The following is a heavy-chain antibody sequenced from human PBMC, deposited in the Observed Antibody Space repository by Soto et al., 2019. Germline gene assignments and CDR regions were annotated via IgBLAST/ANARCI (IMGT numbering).Heavy chain of an antibody. D-gene: IGHD6-6*01. J-gene: IGHJ6*02. CDR3: ARSLASSSSGMDV. Sequence: GGSLRLSCAASGFTFSSYGMHWVRQAPGKGLEWVAVIWYDGSNKYYADSVKGRFTISRDNSKNTLYLQMNSLRAEDTAVYYCARSLASSSSGMDVWGQGTTVTVSS. CDR2: IWYDGSNK. V-gene: IGHV3-33*01. CDR1: GFTFSSYG.